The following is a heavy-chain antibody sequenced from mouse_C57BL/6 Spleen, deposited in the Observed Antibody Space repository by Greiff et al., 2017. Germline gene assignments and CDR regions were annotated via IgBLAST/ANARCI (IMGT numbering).Heavy chain of an antibody. J-gene: IGHJ2*01. CDR3: ARTYYSNYPFDY. V-gene: IGHV5-17*01. D-gene: IGHD2-5*01. Sequence: EVHLVESGGGLVKPGGSLKLSCAAFGFTFSDYGMHWVRQAPEKGLEWVAYISSGSSTIYYADTVKGRFTISRDNAKNTLFLQMTSLRSEDTAMYYCARTYYSNYPFDYWGQGTTLTVSS. CDR2: ISSGSSTI. CDR1: GFTFSDYG.